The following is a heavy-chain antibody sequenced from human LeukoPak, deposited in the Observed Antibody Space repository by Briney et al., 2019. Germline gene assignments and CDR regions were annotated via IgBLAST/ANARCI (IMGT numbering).Heavy chain of an antibody. CDR3: ARELNNAFDI. Sequence: ASVKVSCKASGGTFSSYAISWVRQAPGQGLEWMGGIIPIFGTANYAQKFQGRVTITTDESTSTAYMELSSLRSEDTAVYYCARELNNAFDIWGQGTMVTVSS. CDR1: GGTFSSYA. CDR2: IIPIFGTA. D-gene: IGHD1/OR15-1a*01. J-gene: IGHJ3*02. V-gene: IGHV1-69*05.